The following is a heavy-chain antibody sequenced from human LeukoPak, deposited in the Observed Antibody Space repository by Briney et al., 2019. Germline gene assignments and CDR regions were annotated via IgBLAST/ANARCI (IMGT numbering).Heavy chain of an antibody. CDR3: AREANIATAIVWFDP. J-gene: IGHJ5*02. CDR2: INHSGST. V-gene: IGHV4-34*01. CDR1: GGSFSTYY. Sequence: PSETLSLTCAVYGGSFSTYYWSWIRQPPGKGLEWIGEINHSGSTNYNPSLKSRVTMSGDTSKNQFSLKLSSVTAADTAMYYCAREANIATAIVWFDPWGQGTLVTVSS. D-gene: IGHD6-13*01.